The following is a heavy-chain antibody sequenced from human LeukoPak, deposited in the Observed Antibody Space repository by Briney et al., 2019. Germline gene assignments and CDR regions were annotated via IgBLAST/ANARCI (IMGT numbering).Heavy chain of an antibody. D-gene: IGHD3-10*01. CDR2: ISSSSSYI. CDR3: AREDYYGSGTRLGYYYYYMDV. Sequence: GGFLRLSCAASGFTFSSYSMNWVRQAPGKGLEWVSSISSSSSYIYYADSVKGRFTISRDNAKNSLYLQMNSLRAEDTAVYYCAREDYYGSGTRLGYYYYYMDVWGKGTTVTVSS. CDR1: GFTFSSYS. V-gene: IGHV3-21*01. J-gene: IGHJ6*03.